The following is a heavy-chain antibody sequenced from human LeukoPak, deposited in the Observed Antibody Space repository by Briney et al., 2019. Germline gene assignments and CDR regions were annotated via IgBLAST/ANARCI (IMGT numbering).Heavy chain of an antibody. J-gene: IGHJ6*03. CDR2: IIPIFGTA. CDR1: GGTFSSYA. Sequence: SVKVSCKASGGTFSSYAISWVRQAPGQGLEWMGGIIPIFGTANYAQKFQGRVTITADESTSTAYMELSSLRSEDTAVYYCARGSSSWYNYYYYMDVWGKGTTVTVSS. D-gene: IGHD6-13*01. CDR3: ARGSSSWYNYYYYMDV. V-gene: IGHV1-69*13.